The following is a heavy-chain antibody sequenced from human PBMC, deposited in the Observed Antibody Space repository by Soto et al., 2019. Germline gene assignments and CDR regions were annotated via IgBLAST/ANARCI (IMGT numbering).Heavy chain of an antibody. Sequence: AAVKVSCKASGGTFSSYAISWVRQAPGQGLEWMGGIIPILGTANYAQKFQGRVTITADESTSTAYMELSSLRSEDTAVYYCARVAVPYYYDSSGYYYFDYWGQGTLVTVSS. CDR3: ARVAVPYYYDSSGYYYFDY. CDR1: GGTFSSYA. J-gene: IGHJ4*02. D-gene: IGHD3-22*01. CDR2: IIPILGTA. V-gene: IGHV1-69*13.